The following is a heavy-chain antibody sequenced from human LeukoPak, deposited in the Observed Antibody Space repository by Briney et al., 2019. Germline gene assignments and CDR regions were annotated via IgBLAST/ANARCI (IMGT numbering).Heavy chain of an antibody. CDR1: GGSFSGYY. D-gene: IGHD6-13*01. CDR3: ARGRSSSWSRRDAFDI. V-gene: IGHV4-34*01. J-gene: IGHJ3*02. CDR2: INHSGST. Sequence: PSESLSLTCAVYGGSFSGYYWSWIRRPPGKGLEWIGEINHSGSTNYNPSLKSRVTISVDTSKNQFSLKLSSVTAADTAVYYCARGRSSSWSRRDAFDIWGQGTMVTVSS.